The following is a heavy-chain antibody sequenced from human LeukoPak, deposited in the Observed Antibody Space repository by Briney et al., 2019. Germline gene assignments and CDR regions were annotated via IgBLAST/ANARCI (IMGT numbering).Heavy chain of an antibody. V-gene: IGHV1-8*01. D-gene: IGHD5-24*01. Sequence: ASVKVSCKASGYTFTSYDINWVRQATGQGLEWMGWMNPNSGNTGYAQKFQGRVTITRNTSISTAYMELGSLRSEDTAVYYCARGLQHWIYYYYGMDVWGQGTTVTVSS. CDR2: MNPNSGNT. CDR3: ARGLQHWIYYYYGMDV. CDR1: GYTFTSYD. J-gene: IGHJ6*02.